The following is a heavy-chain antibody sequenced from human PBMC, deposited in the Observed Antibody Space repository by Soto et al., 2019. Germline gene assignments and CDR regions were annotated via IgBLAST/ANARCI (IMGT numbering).Heavy chain of an antibody. CDR2: IWFDGSNK. CDR1: GFTFSRSG. J-gene: IGHJ6*02. CDR3: ARDGGGMDV. V-gene: IGHV3-33*01. Sequence: QVHLVESGGGVVQPGRSLRLSCAASGFTFSRSGMHWVRQAPGKGLEWVAVIWFDGSNKNYTDSVRGRFTISRDNSKNTLYLHMNSLRAEDTAVYYCARDGGGMDVWGQGTTVTVSS.